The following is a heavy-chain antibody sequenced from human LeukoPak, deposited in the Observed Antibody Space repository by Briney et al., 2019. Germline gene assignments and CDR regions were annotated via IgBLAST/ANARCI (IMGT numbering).Heavy chain of an antibody. Sequence: ASVKVSCKVSGYTLSELSMHWVRQSPGKGLGWRGGFDPEDGETIYAQKFQGRVTMTEDTSTDTAYMELSSLRSEDTAVYDCATDLSSGLRAFDYWGQGTLVTVSS. CDR3: ATDLSSGLRAFDY. CDR1: GYTLSELS. V-gene: IGHV1-24*01. J-gene: IGHJ4*02. CDR2: FDPEDGET. D-gene: IGHD3-22*01.